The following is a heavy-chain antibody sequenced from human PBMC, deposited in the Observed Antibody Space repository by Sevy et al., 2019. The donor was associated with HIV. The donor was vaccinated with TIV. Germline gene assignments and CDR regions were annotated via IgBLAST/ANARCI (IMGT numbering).Heavy chain of an antibody. Sequence: SETLSLTCTVSGGSISSYYWSWIRQPAGKGLEWIGRIYTSGSTNYNPSLKSRVTMSVDTSKNQFSLKLSSVTAADTAVYYCARDCGGSGSPPYAFYIWGQGTMVTVSS. CDR1: GGSISSYY. CDR3: ARDCGGSGSPPYAFYI. D-gene: IGHD3-10*01. V-gene: IGHV4-4*07. J-gene: IGHJ3*02. CDR2: IYTSGST.